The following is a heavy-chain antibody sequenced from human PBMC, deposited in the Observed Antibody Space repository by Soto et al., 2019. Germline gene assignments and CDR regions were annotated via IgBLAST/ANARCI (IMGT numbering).Heavy chain of an antibody. CDR2: IWYDGSNQ. CDR1: GFTFRSYG. CDR3: ARTRPYDSSGYYLHNFDK. J-gene: IGHJ4*02. Sequence: QVQLVESGGGVVQPGRSLRLSCAASGFTFRSYGMHWVRQAPGKGLEWVAIIWYDGSNQYYADSEKGRFTISRDNSKNTLYLQMNSLGAEDTAVYYCARTRPYDSSGYYLHNFDKWGQGTLVTVSS. V-gene: IGHV3-33*01. D-gene: IGHD3-22*01.